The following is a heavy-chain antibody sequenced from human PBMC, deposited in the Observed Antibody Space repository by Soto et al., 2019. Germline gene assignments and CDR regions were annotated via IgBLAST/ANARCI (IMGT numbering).Heavy chain of an antibody. CDR2: IFYDGYT. V-gene: IGHV4-39*01. CDR1: GDSISGSPYF. D-gene: IGHD6-13*01. J-gene: IGHJ4*02. CDR3: ARLQAAVPHS. Sequence: QVQLQESGPGLVMPSETLSLTCTVSGDSISGSPYFWGWIRQPPGKRLEWIGSIFYDGYTLYPPSLKSRVTISVDTSKNQFSLKLTSVAAADTAIYFCARLQAAVPHSWGQGILVTVSS.